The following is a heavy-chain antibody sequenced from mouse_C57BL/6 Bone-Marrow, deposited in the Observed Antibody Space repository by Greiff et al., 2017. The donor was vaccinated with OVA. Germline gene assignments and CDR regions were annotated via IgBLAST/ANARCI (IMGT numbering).Heavy chain of an antibody. CDR2: INPGSGGT. V-gene: IGHV1-54*01. CDR1: GYAFTNYL. CDR3: ARGPLWLLRAY. Sequence: QVQLQQSGAELVRPGTSVKVSCKASGYAFTNYLIEWVKQRPGQGLEWIGVINPGSGGTNYNEKFKGKATLTADKSSSTAYMQLSSLTSEDSAVYFCARGPLWLLRAYWGQGTLVTVSA. J-gene: IGHJ3*01. D-gene: IGHD2-3*01.